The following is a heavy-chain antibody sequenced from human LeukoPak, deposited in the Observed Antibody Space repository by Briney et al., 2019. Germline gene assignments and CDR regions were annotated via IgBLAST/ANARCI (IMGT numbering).Heavy chain of an antibody. V-gene: IGHV4-59*01. J-gene: IGHJ4*02. CDR2: IYYSGIT. D-gene: IGHD3-22*01. CDR3: ARRTYFYDSSGYYFDY. Sequence: PSETLSLTCTVSGGSISTYYRSWIRQPPGRGLEWIGYIYYSGITDYSPSLKSRVTISIDTSKKQFSLKLSSVTAADTAVYYCARRTYFYDSSGYYFDYWGQGTLVTVSS. CDR1: GGSISTYY.